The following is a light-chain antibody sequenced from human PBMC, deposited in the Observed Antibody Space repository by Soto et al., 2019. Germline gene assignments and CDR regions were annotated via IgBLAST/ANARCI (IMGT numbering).Light chain of an antibody. CDR3: QQLNSFPIP. Sequence: IQLTQSPSSLSASVGDRVTISCRASPGIANFLAWYQQKPGKAPKLLIYGAYTLQSGVPSRFSGSGSGTDFTLTISSLQPEDFATYYCQQLNSFPIPFGPGTKVDIK. J-gene: IGKJ3*01. CDR2: GAY. CDR1: PGIANF. V-gene: IGKV1-9*01.